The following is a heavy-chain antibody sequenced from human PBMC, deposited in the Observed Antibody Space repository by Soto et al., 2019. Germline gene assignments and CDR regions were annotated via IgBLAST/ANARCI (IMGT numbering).Heavy chain of an antibody. Sequence: PGESLKISCKGSGYDFTKYWIGWVRQAPGKGLEWMGIIFPSDSETKYSPSFKGQVTVSVDPSTTTAYRQWNSVRASDSALYYCAILDHLCTTDYWGQGTLVTVSS. V-gene: IGHV5-51*01. D-gene: IGHD1-1*01. CDR3: AILDHLCTTDY. J-gene: IGHJ4*02. CDR1: GYDFTKYW. CDR2: IFPSDSET.